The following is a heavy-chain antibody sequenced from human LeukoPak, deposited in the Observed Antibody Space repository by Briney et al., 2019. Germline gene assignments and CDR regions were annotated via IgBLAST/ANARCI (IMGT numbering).Heavy chain of an antibody. CDR1: GGTISSYY. J-gene: IGHJ4*02. V-gene: IGHV4-4*07. Sequence: KPSETVSLTCTGSGGTISSYYWSWLRQPAGKGLEWIGRIYTSGSTNYHPSLKSRVTMSVDTSKNQFSLKLSSVTAADTAVYYCARDGGGYGSGSYLNYWGQGTLVTVSS. D-gene: IGHD3-10*01. CDR2: IYTSGST. CDR3: ARDGGGYGSGSYLNY.